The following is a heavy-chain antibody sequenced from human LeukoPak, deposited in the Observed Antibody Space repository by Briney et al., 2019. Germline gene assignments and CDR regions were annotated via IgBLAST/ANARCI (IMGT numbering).Heavy chain of an antibody. CDR1: SASITSSSHY. D-gene: IGHD5-24*01. J-gene: IGHJ4*02. Sequence: SETLSLTCTVSSASITSSSHYWGWIRQPPGKGLEWIGSIYYRGSTYYNPSLKSRVTISVDTSNNQFSLKLSSVTAADTAVYYCARALPQMATISNLFDYWGQGTLVTVSS. CDR2: IYYRGST. CDR3: ARALPQMATISNLFDY. V-gene: IGHV4-39*07.